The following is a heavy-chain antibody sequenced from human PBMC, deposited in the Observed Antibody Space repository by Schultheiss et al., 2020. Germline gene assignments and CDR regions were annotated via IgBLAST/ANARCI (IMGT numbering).Heavy chain of an antibody. J-gene: IGHJ4*02. CDR3: ARAPSSGWFHPLDY. D-gene: IGHD6-19*01. V-gene: IGHV3-74*01. CDR1: GFTFSSYA. Sequence: GESLKISCAASGFTFSSYAMSWVRQAPGKGLVWVSRIDSDGSSTSYADSVKGRFTISRDNAKNTLYLQMNSLRAEDTAVYYCARAPSSGWFHPLDYWGQGTLVTVSS. CDR2: IDSDGSST.